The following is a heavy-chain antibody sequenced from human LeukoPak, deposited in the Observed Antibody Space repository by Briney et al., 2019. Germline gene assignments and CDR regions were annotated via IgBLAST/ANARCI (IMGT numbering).Heavy chain of an antibody. D-gene: IGHD3-22*01. CDR3: ASVDSSGYYYYY. J-gene: IGHJ4*02. V-gene: IGHV1-8*01. CDR2: MNPNSGNT. Sequence: ASVEVSCKASGYTFTSYDINWVRQATGQGLEWMGWMNPNSGNTGYAQKFQGRVTMTRNTSISTAYMELSSLRSEDTAVYYCASVDSSGYYYYYWGQGTLVTVPS. CDR1: GYTFTSYD.